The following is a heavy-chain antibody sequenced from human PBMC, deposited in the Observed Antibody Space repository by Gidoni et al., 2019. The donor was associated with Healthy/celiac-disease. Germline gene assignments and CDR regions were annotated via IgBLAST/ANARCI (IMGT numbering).Heavy chain of an antibody. CDR2: IYYSGST. V-gene: IGHV4-39*01. Sequence: QLQLQESGPGLVKPSETLSLTCTVSGGSISSSSYYWGWIRQPPGKGLEWIGSIYYSGSTYYNPSLKSRVTISVDTSKNQFSLKLSSVTAADTAVYYCARSERTYYYGSGSPAYNWFDPWGQGTLVTVSS. CDR1: GGSISSSSYY. J-gene: IGHJ5*02. D-gene: IGHD3-10*01. CDR3: ARSERTYYYGSGSPAYNWFDP.